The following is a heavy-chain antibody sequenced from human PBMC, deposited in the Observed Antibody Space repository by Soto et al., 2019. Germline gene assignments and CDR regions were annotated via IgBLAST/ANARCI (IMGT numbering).Heavy chain of an antibody. CDR2: INHSGST. V-gene: IGHV4-34*01. J-gene: IGHJ1*01. Sequence: QVQLQQWGAGLLKPSETLSLTCAVYGGSFSGYYWSWIRQPPGKGLEWIGEINHSGSTNYNPSPKSRVTISVDTSKNQFSLKLSSVTAADTAVYYWARQGQWLAIKYFQHWGQGTLVTVSS. D-gene: IGHD6-19*01. CDR1: GGSFSGYY. CDR3: ARQGQWLAIKYFQH.